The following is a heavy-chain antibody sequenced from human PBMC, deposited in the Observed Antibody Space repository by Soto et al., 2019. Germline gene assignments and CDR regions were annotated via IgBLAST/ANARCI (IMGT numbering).Heavy chain of an antibody. V-gene: IGHV1-69*01. CDR3: ARLGWHGYKSSYYFDY. CDR2: IIPIFGTA. D-gene: IGHD5-12*01. CDR1: GGTFSSYA. Sequence: QVQLVQSGAEVKKPGSWVKVYCKASGGTFSSYAISWVRQAPGQGLEWMGGIIPIFGTASYAQKFQGRVTITADESTSTAYMELSSLRSEDTAVYYCARLGWHGYKSSYYFDYWGQGTLVTVSS. J-gene: IGHJ4*02.